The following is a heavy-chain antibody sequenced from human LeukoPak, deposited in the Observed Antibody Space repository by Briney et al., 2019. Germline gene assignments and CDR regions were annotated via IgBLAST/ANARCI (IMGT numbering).Heavy chain of an antibody. V-gene: IGHV1-18*01. CDR1: GYTFISYG. D-gene: IGHD3-22*01. J-gene: IGHJ4*02. Sequence: LRASVKVSCKASGYTFISYGITWVRQAPGQGLEWMGWISPYTTKTNYAQSLQGRVTMTTDTSTSTAYMELRSLRSDDTAVYYCARSEHYDSSGYYDLGYWGQGTLVTVSS. CDR3: ARSEHYDSSGYYDLGY. CDR2: ISPYTTKT.